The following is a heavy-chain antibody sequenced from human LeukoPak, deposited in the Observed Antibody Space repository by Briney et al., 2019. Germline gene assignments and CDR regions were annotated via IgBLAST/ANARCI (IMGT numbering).Heavy chain of an antibody. CDR1: GFTFSTYG. CDR2: IWHDGSNK. CDR3: ARGFGSAVVIAHLDH. Sequence: GGSLRLSCAASGFTFSTYGMHWVRQAPGKGLEWVAVIWHDGSNKYYEDSVKGRFTISRDNAKNTLYLQMNSLRAEDTAVYYCARGFGSAVVIAHLDHWGQGTTVTVSS. D-gene: IGHD2-21*01. J-gene: IGHJ6*02. V-gene: IGHV3-33*01.